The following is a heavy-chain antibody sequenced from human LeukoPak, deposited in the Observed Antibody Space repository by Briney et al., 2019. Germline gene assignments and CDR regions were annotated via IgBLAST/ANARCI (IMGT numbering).Heavy chain of an antibody. CDR3: AGRPGYYFYYMDV. V-gene: IGHV4-34*01. D-gene: IGHD1-14*01. CDR1: GGSFSGHY. CDR2: INHSGST. Sequence: SETLSLTCAVSGGSFSGHYWNWIRQSPGKGLEWIGEINHSGSTHYNPSLKSRVTISVDTSKSQFSLKLSSVTAADTAVYYCAGRPGYYFYYMDVWGNGTTVTVSS. J-gene: IGHJ6*03.